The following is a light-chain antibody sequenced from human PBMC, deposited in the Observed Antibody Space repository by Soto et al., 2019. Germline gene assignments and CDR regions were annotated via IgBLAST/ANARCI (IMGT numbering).Light chain of an antibody. Sequence: DIQMTQSPSSLSASVGDRVTITCRASQSISTYLNWYQQKPGKAPKLLVHAASSLDRGVPSRFSGSGSGTDFTLTISSLQPDDFATYYCQQSYRTPRTFGQGTKVDIK. CDR3: QQSYRTPRT. J-gene: IGKJ1*01. CDR2: AAS. V-gene: IGKV1-39*01. CDR1: QSISTY.